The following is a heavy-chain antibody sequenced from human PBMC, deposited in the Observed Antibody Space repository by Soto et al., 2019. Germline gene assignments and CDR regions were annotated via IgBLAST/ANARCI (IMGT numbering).Heavy chain of an antibody. D-gene: IGHD2-8*01. J-gene: IGHJ4*02. CDR1: RFTFSSYA. V-gene: IGHV3-30-3*02. CDR2: ISYDGGNK. Sequence: LGGALRLSCAASRFTFSSYAMHWVRQAPGKWREWVAVISYDGGNKYYADSVKGRFTIYRDYSKNTLYLQKNSLRAEDTADEDCARHSNPYVAADCTRCDYGGQG. CDR3: ARHSNPYVAADCTRCDY.